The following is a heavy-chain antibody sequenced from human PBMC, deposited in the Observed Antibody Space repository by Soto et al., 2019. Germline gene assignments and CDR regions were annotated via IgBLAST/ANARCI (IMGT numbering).Heavy chain of an antibody. V-gene: IGHV4-34*01. J-gene: IGHJ6*02. D-gene: IGHD3-3*01. CDR2: INHSGST. Sequence: SETLSLTCAVYGGSFSGYYWSWIRQPPGKGLEWIGEINHSGSTNYNPSLKSRVTISVDTSKNQFSLKLSSVTAADTAVYYCARGLHLAGGQRVWSGYYYYGMDVWGQGTTVTVSS. CDR1: GGSFSGYY. CDR3: ARGLHLAGGQRVWSGYYYYGMDV.